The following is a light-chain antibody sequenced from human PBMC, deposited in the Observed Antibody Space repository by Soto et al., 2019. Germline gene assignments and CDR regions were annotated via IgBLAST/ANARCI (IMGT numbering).Light chain of an antibody. Sequence: EIVLTQSPATLSLSPGERATLSCGASRSVSSYLAWYQQQPGQAPRLLIYAASYRATGIPARFSGSGSATDFTLASSSLEPEDFAVYYCQHRSDRPPRLPCGRGTKVEI. CDR1: RSVSSY. CDR2: AAS. CDR3: QHRSDRPPRLP. J-gene: IGKJ4*01. V-gene: IGKV3-11*01.